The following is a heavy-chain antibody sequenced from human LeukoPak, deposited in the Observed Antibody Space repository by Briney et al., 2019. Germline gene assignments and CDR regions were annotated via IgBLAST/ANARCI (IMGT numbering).Heavy chain of an antibody. CDR1: GFTFSSYA. V-gene: IGHV3-30-3*01. J-gene: IGHJ4*02. CDR3: AIEISYYYFDY. Sequence: GGSLRLSCAASGFTFSSYAMHWVRQAPGKGLEWVALILYDGSNKYYADSVKGRFIISRDNAKNSLYLQMNSLRAEDTAVYYCAIEISYYYFDYWGQGTLVTVSS. D-gene: IGHD3-10*01. CDR2: ILYDGSNK.